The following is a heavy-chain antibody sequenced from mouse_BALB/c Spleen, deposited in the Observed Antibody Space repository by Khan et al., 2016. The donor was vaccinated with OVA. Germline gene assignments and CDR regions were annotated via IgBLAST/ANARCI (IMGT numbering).Heavy chain of an antibody. J-gene: IGHJ3*02. CDR2: INPSSGYN. D-gene: IGHD1-1*01. CDR3: RRGGYGSVGN. Sequence: QVRLQQSGAELARPGASVEMSCKASGYNFTSYMMHWVKQRPGQGLEWIGDINPSSGYNNYNQKFKDKATLTADKSTSTAYLQVSSLTSEESAVYYGRRGGYGSVGNWGEGTLVTVSA. V-gene: IGHV1-4*01. CDR1: GYNFTSYM.